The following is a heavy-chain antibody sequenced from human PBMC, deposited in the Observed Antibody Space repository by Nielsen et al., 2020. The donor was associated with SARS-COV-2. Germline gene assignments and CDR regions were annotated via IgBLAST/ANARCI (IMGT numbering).Heavy chain of an antibody. Sequence: ESLNLSCGASGFIFSNYRMHWVRQALGKGLVWVSHINPDESKTTYADSVKGRFTISRDNAKNTLYLQMNSLRAEDTAVYYCARLWDDGYYFDTGPYDYWGQGTLVTVSS. V-gene: IGHV3-74*03. J-gene: IGHJ4*02. D-gene: IGHD3-22*01. CDR2: INPDESKT. CDR3: ARLWDDGYYFDTGPYDY. CDR1: GFIFSNYR.